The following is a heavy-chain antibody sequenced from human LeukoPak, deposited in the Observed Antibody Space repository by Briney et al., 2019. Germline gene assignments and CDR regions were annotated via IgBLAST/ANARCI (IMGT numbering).Heavy chain of an antibody. V-gene: IGHV4-39*07. CDR3: AREHKDGYSGYDYFDY. D-gene: IGHD5-12*01. Sequence: PSETLSLTCTVSGGSILTSSYYWGWIRQPPGKGLEWIGSIYYIGSTSYNPSLKSRVTISVDTSKNQFSLKLRSVTAADTAVYYCAREHKDGYSGYDYFDYWGQGTLVTVSS. J-gene: IGHJ4*02. CDR1: GGSILTSSYY. CDR2: IYYIGST.